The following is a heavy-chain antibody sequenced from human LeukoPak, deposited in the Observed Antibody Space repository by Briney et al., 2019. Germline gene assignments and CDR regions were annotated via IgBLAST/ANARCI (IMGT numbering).Heavy chain of an antibody. CDR1: GFTFSSYA. CDR2: ISGSGGST. D-gene: IGHD2-2*01. V-gene: IGHV3-23*01. J-gene: IGHJ3*02. Sequence: PGGSLRLSCAASGFTFSSYAMSWVRQAPGKGLEWVSAISGSGGSTYYADSVKGRFTISRDNSKNTLYLQMNSLRAEDTAVYYCAKEGYCSSTSCYGPGAFDIWGQGTMVTVSS. CDR3: AKEGYCSSTSCYGPGAFDI.